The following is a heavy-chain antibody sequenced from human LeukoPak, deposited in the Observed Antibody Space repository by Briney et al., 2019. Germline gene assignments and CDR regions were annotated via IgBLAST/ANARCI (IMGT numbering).Heavy chain of an antibody. CDR1: GGSISSSSYY. D-gene: IGHD3-16*01. Sequence: PSETLSLTCTVSGGSISSSSYYWGWIRQPPGKGLEWIGGIYYSGSTYCNPSLKSRVTISVDTSKNQFSLKLSSVTAADTAVYYCASPRWDAFDIWGQGTMVTVSS. V-gene: IGHV4-39*01. CDR3: ASPRWDAFDI. J-gene: IGHJ3*02. CDR2: IYYSGST.